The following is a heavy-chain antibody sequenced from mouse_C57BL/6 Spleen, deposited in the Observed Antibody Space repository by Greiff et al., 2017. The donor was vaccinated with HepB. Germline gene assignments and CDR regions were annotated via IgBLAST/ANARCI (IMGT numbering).Heavy chain of an antibody. Sequence: EVQLQQSGPVLVKPGASVKMSCKASGYTFTDYYMNWVKQSHGKSLEWIGVINPYNGGTSYNQKFKGKATLTVDKSSSTAYMELNSLTSEDSAVYYCARWRITTDYWGQGTTLTVSS. V-gene: IGHV1-19*01. CDR2: INPYNGGT. CDR3: ARWRITTDY. CDR1: GYTFTDYY. J-gene: IGHJ2*01. D-gene: IGHD1-1*01.